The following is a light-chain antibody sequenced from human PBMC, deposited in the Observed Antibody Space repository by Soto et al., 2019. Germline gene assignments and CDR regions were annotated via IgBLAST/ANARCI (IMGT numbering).Light chain of an antibody. V-gene: IGKV3-20*01. CDR3: QQYSNPPIT. J-gene: IGKJ5*01. CDR2: STS. CDR1: ESVTSTY. Sequence: EIVLTQSPGTLSLSPGERATLSCTASESVTSTYLAWYQQTPGQAPRLLIDSTSTRATGIPVRFSGSGLGRDFTLTISRLEPVDSANYYCQQYSNPPITFGQGTRLEIK.